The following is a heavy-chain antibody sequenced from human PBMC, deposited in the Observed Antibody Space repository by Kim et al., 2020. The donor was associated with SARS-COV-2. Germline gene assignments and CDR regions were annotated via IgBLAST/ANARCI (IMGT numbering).Heavy chain of an antibody. D-gene: IGHD2-8*01. CDR2: IYYSGST. J-gene: IGHJ5*02. V-gene: IGHV4-39*01. CDR3: ARLLYPRIGWFYP. CDR1: GGSISSSSYY. Sequence: SETLSLTCTVSGGSISSSSYYWGWIRQPPGKGLEWIGSIYYSGSTYYNPSLKSRVTISVDTSKNQFSLKLSSVTAADTAVYYCARLLYPRIGWFYPWGQGTLVTVSS.